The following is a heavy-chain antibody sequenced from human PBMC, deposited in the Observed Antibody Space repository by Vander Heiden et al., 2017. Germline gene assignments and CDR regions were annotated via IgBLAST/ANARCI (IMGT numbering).Heavy chain of an antibody. D-gene: IGHD4-17*01. CDR3: VRTTTVTTTDFDY. Sequence: VQLVESWGGLVKLGRSLRLSSTASGFSLVDYAMSCFRHATGKGPEWVGFIRSKGYGGATEYAASVKDRFTISRDDSRSIAYLQMNNLKTEDTAVYYCVRTTTVTTTDFDYWGQGTLVTVSP. CDR2: IRSKGYGGAT. V-gene: IGHV3-49*05. J-gene: IGHJ4*02. CDR1: GFSLVDYA.